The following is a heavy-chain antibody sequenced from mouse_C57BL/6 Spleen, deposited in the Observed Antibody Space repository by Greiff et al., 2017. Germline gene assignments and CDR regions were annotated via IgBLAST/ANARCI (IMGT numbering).Heavy chain of an antibody. Sequence: EVQGVESGGGLVQPKGSLKLSCAASGFSFNTYAMNWVRQAPGKGLEWVARIRSKSNNYATYYADSVKDRFTISRDDSESMLYLQMNNLKTEDTAREYCVRGGGYFPFFDYWGQGTTLTVSS. D-gene: IGHD2-3*01. CDR3: VRGGGYFPFFDY. CDR2: IRSKSNNYAT. J-gene: IGHJ2*01. CDR1: GFSFNTYA. V-gene: IGHV10-1*01.